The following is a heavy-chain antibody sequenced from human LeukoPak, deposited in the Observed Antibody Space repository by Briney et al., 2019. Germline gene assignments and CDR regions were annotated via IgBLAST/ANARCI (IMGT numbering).Heavy chain of an antibody. CDR3: ARGLALYWYYGMDV. Sequence: SETLSLTCAVYGGSFSGYYWSWIRQPPGKGLEWFGEINHSGSTNYNPSLKSRVTISVDTSKNQFSLKLSSVTAADTAVYYCARGLALYWYYGMDVWGQGTTVTVSS. D-gene: IGHD2-8*02. J-gene: IGHJ6*02. V-gene: IGHV4-34*01. CDR1: GGSFSGYY. CDR2: INHSGST.